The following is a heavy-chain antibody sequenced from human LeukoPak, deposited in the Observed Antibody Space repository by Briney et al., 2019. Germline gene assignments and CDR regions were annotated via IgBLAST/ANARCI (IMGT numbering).Heavy chain of an antibody. CDR2: IKSKTDGGTT. J-gene: IGHJ6*02. CDR1: GFTFSSYA. V-gene: IGHV3-15*01. CDR3: TKGPREYYYYGMDV. Sequence: GGSLRLSCAASGFTFSSYAMSWVRQAPGKGLEWVGRIKSKTDGGTTDYAAPVKGRFTISRDDSKNTLYLQMNSLKTEDTAVYYCTKGPREYYYYGMDVGGQGTTDTVPS.